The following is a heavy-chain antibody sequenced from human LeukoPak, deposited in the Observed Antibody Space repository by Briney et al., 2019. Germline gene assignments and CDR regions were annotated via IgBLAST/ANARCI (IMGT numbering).Heavy chain of an antibody. CDR2: IRYDGSDE. D-gene: IGHD3-3*01. Sequence: PGGSLRLSCAASGFTFSSFGMHWVRQGPGKGLDWVAFIRYDGSDEYYVDSVKGRFTISRDNSKNTLYLQMNSLRAEDTAVYYCARIMNDFWSGYYPLALNYWGQGTPVTVSS. V-gene: IGHV3-30*02. J-gene: IGHJ4*02. CDR3: ARIMNDFWSGYYPLALNY. CDR1: GFTFSSFG.